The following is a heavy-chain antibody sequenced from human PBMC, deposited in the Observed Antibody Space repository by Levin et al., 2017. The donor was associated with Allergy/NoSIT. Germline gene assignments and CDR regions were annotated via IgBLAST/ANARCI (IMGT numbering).Heavy chain of an antibody. CDR2: IKRKSDGGTT. J-gene: IGHJ4*02. CDR3: TIDTPRSEVQAFDY. D-gene: IGHD2-2*02. V-gene: IGHV3-15*01. CDR1: GITFSNAW. Sequence: GGSLRLSCTASGITFSNAWMNWVRQAPGKGLEWVGRIKRKSDGGTTDYAAPVKGRFTISTDDSENTLYLQMNTLKSDDTAVYYCTIDTPRSEVQAFDYWGQGTLVTVSS.